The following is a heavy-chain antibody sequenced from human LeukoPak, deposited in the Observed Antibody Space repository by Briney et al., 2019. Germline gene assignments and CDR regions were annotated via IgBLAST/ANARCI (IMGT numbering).Heavy chain of an antibody. Sequence: GGSLRLSCAASGFTFSSYAMSWVRQAPGKGLEWVSGISGSGGSTYYADSVKGRFTISRDNSKNTLYLQMNSLRAEDTAVYYCAKGESKDYLNYFDYLNYFDHWGQGALVTVSS. V-gene: IGHV3-23*01. D-gene: IGHD2/OR15-2a*01. CDR3: AKGESKDYLNYFDYLNYFDH. CDR2: ISGSGGST. J-gene: IGHJ4*02. CDR1: GFTFSSYA.